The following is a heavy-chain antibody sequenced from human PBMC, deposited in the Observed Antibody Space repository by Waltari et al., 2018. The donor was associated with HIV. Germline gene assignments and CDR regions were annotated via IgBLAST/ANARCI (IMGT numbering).Heavy chain of an antibody. V-gene: IGHV1-18*01. CDR1: GYTFPSYG. CDR2: ISAYNGNT. J-gene: IGHJ5*02. D-gene: IGHD2-2*02. Sequence: QVQLVQSGAEVKKPGASVKVSCKASGYTFPSYGISWVRQAPGQGPDGMGWISAYNGNTNYAQKLQGRVTMTTDTSTSTAYMELRSLRADDTAVYYCARVDYCSSTSCYTPGANWFDPWGQGTLVTVSS. CDR3: ARVDYCSSTSCYTPGANWFDP.